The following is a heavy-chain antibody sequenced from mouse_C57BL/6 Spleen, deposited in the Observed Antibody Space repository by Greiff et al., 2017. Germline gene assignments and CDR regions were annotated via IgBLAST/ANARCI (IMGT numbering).Heavy chain of an antibody. CDR2: ISDGGSYT. CDR1: GFTFSSYA. CDR3: ARDSYSDYYAMDY. Sequence: EVQLVESGGGLVKPGGSLKLSCAASGFTFSSYAMSWVRQTPEKRLEWVATISDGGSYTYYPDNVKGRFTISRDNAKNNLYLQMSHLKSEDTAMYYCARDSYSDYYAMDYWGQGTSVTVSS. D-gene: IGHD2-12*01. V-gene: IGHV5-4*01. J-gene: IGHJ4*01.